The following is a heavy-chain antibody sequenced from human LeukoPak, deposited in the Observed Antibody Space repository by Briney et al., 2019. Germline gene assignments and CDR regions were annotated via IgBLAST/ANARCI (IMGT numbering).Heavy chain of an antibody. V-gene: IGHV1-18*01. D-gene: IGHD3-22*01. J-gene: IGHJ4*02. CDR2: ISAYNGNT. CDR3: ARDPTVGYYDSSGYWPEYYFDY. Sequence: GASVKVSCKASGYTFTSYGISWVRQAPGQGLEWMGWISAYNGNTNYAQKLQGRVTMTTDTSTSTAYMELRSLRSDDTAVYYCARDPTVGYYDSSGYWPEYYFDYWGQGTLVTVSS. CDR1: GYTFTSYG.